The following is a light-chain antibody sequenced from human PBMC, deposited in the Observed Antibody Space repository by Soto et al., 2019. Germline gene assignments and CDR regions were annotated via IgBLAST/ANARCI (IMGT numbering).Light chain of an antibody. J-gene: IGLJ1*01. CDR2: DVS. V-gene: IGLV2-14*01. CDR3: SSFTTSRTLV. Sequence: QSVLTQPASVSGSPGQPITLSCTGTSSDVGSFDSVAWDQHNPGKAPKLMIYDVSNRPSGVSSRFSGSKSGNTASLSISGLQTEDEANYYCSSFTTSRTLVFGTGTKGTGL. CDR1: SSDVGSFDS.